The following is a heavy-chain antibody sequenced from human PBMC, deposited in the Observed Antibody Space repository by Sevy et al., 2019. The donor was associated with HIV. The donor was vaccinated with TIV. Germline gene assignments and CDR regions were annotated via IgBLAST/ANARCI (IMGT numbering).Heavy chain of an antibody. CDR2: IIYDGSMK. J-gene: IGHJ5*02. CDR3: ARDQHDYAGNVRTGWFDP. D-gene: IGHD4-17*01. CDR1: GFTFSSYT. V-gene: IGHV3-30-3*01. Sequence: GGSLRLSCAASGFTFSSYTMHWVRQAPGKGLEWVANIIYDGSMKYYADSQKGRFTISRDNSKNTLYLQMNSLSAEDTAVYYCARDQHDYAGNVRTGWFDPWGQGILVTVSS.